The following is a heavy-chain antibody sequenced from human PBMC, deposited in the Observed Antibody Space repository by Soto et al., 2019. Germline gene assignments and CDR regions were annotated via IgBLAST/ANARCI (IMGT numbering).Heavy chain of an antibody. CDR3: ARDKAGTTLNYYFGMDV. D-gene: IGHD1-7*01. J-gene: IGHJ6*02. Sequence: SETLSLTCTVSGGSINGYFWSWIRQPPEKGLEWIGYTHYSGSTNYNPSLKSRVTISVDTSKNHFSLKLTSVTSADTAVYFCARDKAGTTLNYYFGMDVWGQGTTVTVPS. V-gene: IGHV4-59*01. CDR1: GGSINGYF. CDR2: THYSGST.